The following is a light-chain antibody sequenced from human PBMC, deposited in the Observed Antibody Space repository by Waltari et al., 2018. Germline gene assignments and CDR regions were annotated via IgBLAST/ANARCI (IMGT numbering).Light chain of an antibody. Sequence: IVMTQFPDSLAVSLGETATINCRSSQSLFYTSNNKDYLGWYQQKPGLPPKLLIYWEPTRESGVPDRFSGSGSVTDFTLTISSLQAEDVAVYYCLQYFDASRTFGQGTKLEIK. CDR3: LQYFDASRT. CDR1: QSLFYTSNNKDY. V-gene: IGKV4-1*01. J-gene: IGKJ2*01. CDR2: WEP.